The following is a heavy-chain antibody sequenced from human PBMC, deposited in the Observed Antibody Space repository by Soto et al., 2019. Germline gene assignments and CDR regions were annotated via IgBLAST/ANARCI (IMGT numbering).Heavy chain of an antibody. CDR2: INQDGSET. J-gene: IGHJ4*02. D-gene: IGHD3-9*01. CDR1: GFTFGGYW. V-gene: IGHV3-7*05. Sequence: EVQLVESGGGLVQPGGSLRLSCAASGFTFGGYWMSWVGQAPGKGLEWVANINQDGSETYYVDSVKGRFNFSRYNAKNSLYLQMNRLRAEDTAVYYCARGDKYGGEYWGQGTLVTVSS. CDR3: ARGDKYGGEY.